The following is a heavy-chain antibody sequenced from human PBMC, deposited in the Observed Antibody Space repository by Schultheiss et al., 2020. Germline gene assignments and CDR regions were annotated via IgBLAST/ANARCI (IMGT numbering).Heavy chain of an antibody. V-gene: IGHV1-69*13. J-gene: IGHJ4*02. Sequence: SVKVSCKASGGTFSSYAISWVRQAPGQGLEWMGGIIPIFGTANYAQKFQGRVTITADESTSTAYMELSSLRSEDTAVYYCARGVAFGGVIAARGGFDYWGQGTLVTVSS. CDR2: IIPIFGTA. CDR3: ARGVAFGGVIAARGGFDY. D-gene: IGHD3-16*02. CDR1: GGTFSSYA.